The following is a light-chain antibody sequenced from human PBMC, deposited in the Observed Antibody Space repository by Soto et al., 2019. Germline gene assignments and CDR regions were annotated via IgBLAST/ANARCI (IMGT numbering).Light chain of an antibody. V-gene: IGKV3-20*01. CDR2: AAS. CDR1: QSVGRNY. Sequence: EIVLTQFPGTLSLSPGERATLSCRASQSVGRNYVAWYQQKPGQAPRVIIYAASNRASVIPDRFSGSGSGSDFTLTISRLEPEDFAVYYCQQYGTSPWAFGQGTKVEIK. CDR3: QQYGTSPWA. J-gene: IGKJ1*01.